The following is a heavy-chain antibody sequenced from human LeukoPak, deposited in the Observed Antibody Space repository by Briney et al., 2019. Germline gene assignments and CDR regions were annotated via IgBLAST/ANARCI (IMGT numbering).Heavy chain of an antibody. Sequence: GGSLRLSCTASGFTFGDYAMSWVRQAPGKGLEWVGFIRSKAYGGITEYAASVKGRFTISGDDSKSIAYLQMNSLKTEDTAVYYCTRVRYYDSSGYWSVYYFDYWGQGTLVTVSS. J-gene: IGHJ4*02. V-gene: IGHV3-49*04. CDR1: GFTFGDYA. CDR2: IRSKAYGGIT. D-gene: IGHD3-22*01. CDR3: TRVRYYDSSGYWSVYYFDY.